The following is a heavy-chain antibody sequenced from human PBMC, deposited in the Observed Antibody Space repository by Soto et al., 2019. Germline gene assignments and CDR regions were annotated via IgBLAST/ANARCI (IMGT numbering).Heavy chain of an antibody. CDR2: IIPILGIA. J-gene: IGHJ6*03. CDR1: GGTFSSYT. CDR3: ARYGGVVPAARYYYYYMDV. Sequence: GASVKVSCKASGGTFSSYTISWVRQAPGQGLEWMGRIIPILGIANYAQKFQGGVTITADKSTSTAYMELSSLRSEDTAVYYCARYGGVVPAARYYYYYMDVWGKGATVTVSS. D-gene: IGHD2-2*01. V-gene: IGHV1-69*02.